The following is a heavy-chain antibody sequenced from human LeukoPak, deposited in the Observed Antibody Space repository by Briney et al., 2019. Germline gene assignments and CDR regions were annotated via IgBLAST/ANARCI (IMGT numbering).Heavy chain of an antibody. V-gene: IGHV4-34*01. D-gene: IGHD3-10*01. CDR1: GGSFSGYY. J-gene: IGHJ4*02. CDR3: ARDRYYYGSGSYPPLDY. Sequence: SETLALTCAVYGGSFSGYYWSWIRQPPGKGLEWIGEINHSGSTNYNPSLKSRVTISVDTSKNRFSLKLSSVTSADTAVYYCARDRYYYGSGSYPPLDYWGQGTLVTVSS. CDR2: INHSGST.